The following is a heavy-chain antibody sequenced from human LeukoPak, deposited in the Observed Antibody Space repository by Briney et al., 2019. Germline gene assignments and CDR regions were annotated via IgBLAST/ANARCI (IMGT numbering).Heavy chain of an antibody. V-gene: IGHV4-38-2*02. CDR1: GYSISSGFY. CDR3: ARRVGTSDCFDY. D-gene: IGHD2-21*02. CDR2: VYHGGSS. J-gene: IGHJ4*02. Sequence: PSDTLSLTCTVWGYSISSGFYWGWIRQPPGKGLEWIGNVYHGGSSYYNPSLKSRVTISLDTSKNQFSLNLYSVTAADTAVYYCARRVGTSDCFDYWGQGTLVTVSS.